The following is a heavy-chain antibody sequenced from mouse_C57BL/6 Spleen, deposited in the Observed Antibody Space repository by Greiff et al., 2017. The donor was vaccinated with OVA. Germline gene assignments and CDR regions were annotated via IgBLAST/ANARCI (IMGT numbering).Heavy chain of an antibody. D-gene: IGHD1-1*01. V-gene: IGHV1-50*01. CDR2: IDPSDSYT. J-gene: IGHJ2*01. Sequence: QVHVKQPGAELVKPGASVKLSCKASGYTFTSHWMQWVKQRPGQGLEWIGEIDPSDSYTNYNQKFKGKATLTVDTSSSTAYMQLSSLTSEDSAVYYCARGGYYYGSSLFDYWGQGTTLTVSS. CDR1: GYTFTSHW. CDR3: ARGGYYYGSSLFDY.